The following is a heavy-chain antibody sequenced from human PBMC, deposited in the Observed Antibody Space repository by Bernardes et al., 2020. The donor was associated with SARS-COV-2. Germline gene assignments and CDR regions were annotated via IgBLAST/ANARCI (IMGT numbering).Heavy chain of an antibody. CDR1: GFTFSSYT. D-gene: IGHD6-19*01. Sequence: GGSLRLSCSVSGFTFSSYTMHWVRKAPGKGLEYVSAISKDGASTFYADSVKGRFIISRDNSQNTLYLQMSSLRVEETAIYYCVKGSVAVAGADYWGQGTLVTVSS. V-gene: IGHV3-64D*06. J-gene: IGHJ4*02. CDR2: ISKDGAST. CDR3: VKGSVAVAGADY.